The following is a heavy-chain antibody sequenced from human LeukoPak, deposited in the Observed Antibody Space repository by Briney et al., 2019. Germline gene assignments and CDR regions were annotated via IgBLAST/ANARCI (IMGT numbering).Heavy chain of an antibody. D-gene: IGHD3-3*01. CDR2: MNPNSGNT. CDR3: ARGRGGYYRSYNWFDP. J-gene: IGHJ5*02. V-gene: IGHV1-8*03. CDR1: GYTFTSYD. Sequence: ASVKVSCKASGYTFTSYDINWVRQATGQGLEWMGWMNPNSGNTGYAQKFQGRVTITRNTSISTAYMELSSLRSEDTAVYYCARGRGGYYRSYNWFDPWGQGTLVTVSS.